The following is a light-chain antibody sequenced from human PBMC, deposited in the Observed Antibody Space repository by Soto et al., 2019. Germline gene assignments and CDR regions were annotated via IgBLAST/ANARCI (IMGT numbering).Light chain of an antibody. CDR3: SLYTSSSTWV. V-gene: IGLV2-14*01. Sequence: QPVLTQPASVSGSPGQSITISCTGTSSDVGNSNYVSWYQQYPGKAPKLMIHEVSNRPSGVSNRFSGSKSGNTASLTISGLQAEDEADYYCSLYTSSSTWVFGGGTKLTVL. CDR2: EVS. CDR1: SSDVGNSNY. J-gene: IGLJ3*02.